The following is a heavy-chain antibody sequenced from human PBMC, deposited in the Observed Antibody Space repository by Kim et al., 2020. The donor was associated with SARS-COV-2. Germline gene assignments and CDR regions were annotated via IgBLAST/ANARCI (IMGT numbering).Heavy chain of an antibody. CDR2: ISAYNGNT. J-gene: IGHJ6*02. V-gene: IGHV1-18*01. CDR3: ARVKFMIVVVITSDGMDV. Sequence: ASVKVSCKASGYTFTSYGISWVRQAPGQGLEWMGWISAYNGNTNYAQKLQGRVTMTTDTSTSTAYMELRSLRSDDTAVYYCARVKFMIVVVITSDGMDVWGQGTTVTVSS. D-gene: IGHD3-22*01. CDR1: GYTFTSYG.